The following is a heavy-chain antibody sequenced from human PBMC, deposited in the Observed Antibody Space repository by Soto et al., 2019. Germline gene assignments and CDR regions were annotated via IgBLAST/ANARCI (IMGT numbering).Heavy chain of an antibody. CDR2: IYYSGST. J-gene: IGHJ4*02. CDR1: GGSISSSSYY. V-gene: IGHV4-39*01. CDR3: ARRRSLSTIFGVVPLYYFDY. D-gene: IGHD3-3*01. Sequence: SLTCTVSGGSISSSSYYWGWIRQPPGKGLEWIGSIYYSGSTYYNPSLKSRVTISVDTSKNQFSLKLSSVTAADTAVYYCARRRSLSTIFGVVPLYYFDYWGQGTLVTVSS.